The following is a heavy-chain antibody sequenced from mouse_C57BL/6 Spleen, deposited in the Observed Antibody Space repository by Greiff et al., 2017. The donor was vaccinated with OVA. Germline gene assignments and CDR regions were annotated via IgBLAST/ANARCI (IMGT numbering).Heavy chain of an antibody. Sequence: QVQLQQSGAELVRPGASVKMSCKASGYTFTSYTMHWVKQRPGQGLEWIGYINPSSGYTKYNQKFKDKATLTADKSSSTAYMQLSSLTSEDSAVDYCARGYYYGSSYDYWGQGTTLTVSS. CDR1: GYTFTSYT. J-gene: IGHJ2*01. CDR3: ARGYYYGSSYDY. CDR2: INPSSGYT. D-gene: IGHD1-1*01. V-gene: IGHV1-4*01.